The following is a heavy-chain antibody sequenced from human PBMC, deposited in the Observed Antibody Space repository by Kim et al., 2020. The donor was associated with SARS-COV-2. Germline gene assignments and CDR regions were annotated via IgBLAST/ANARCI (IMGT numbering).Heavy chain of an antibody. CDR3: ARGGGGDDWPNWFDP. Sequence: GGSLRLSCAASGFTFSSYSMNWVRQAPGKGLEWVSSISSSSSYIYYADSVKGRFTISRDNAKNSLYLQMNSLRAEDTAVYYCARGGGGDDWPNWFDPWGQGTLVTVSS. D-gene: IGHD2-21*02. CDR2: ISSSSSYI. V-gene: IGHV3-21*01. J-gene: IGHJ5*02. CDR1: GFTFSSYS.